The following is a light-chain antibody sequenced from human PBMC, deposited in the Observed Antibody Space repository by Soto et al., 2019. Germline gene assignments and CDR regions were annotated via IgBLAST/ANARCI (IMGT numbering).Light chain of an antibody. CDR1: SSVPSIY. CDR3: QQCATSPWT. CDR2: ATS. V-gene: IGKV3-20*01. Sequence: EIVLTQSPGSLSLSPGERATLSCRASSSVPSIYLAWYQQKPGQAPRVLIYATSSRATGIPDRFSGGGSGTDFTLTISRLEPEDFALYFCQQCATSPWTFGQGTKVEIK. J-gene: IGKJ1*01.